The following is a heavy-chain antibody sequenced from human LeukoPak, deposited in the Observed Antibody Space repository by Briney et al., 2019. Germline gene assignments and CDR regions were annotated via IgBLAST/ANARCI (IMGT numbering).Heavy chain of an antibody. CDR2: INPNSGGT. J-gene: IGHJ6*03. D-gene: IGHD6-6*01. CDR1: GYTSTGYY. Sequence: GASVKVSCKASGYTSTGYYMHWVRQAPGQGLEWMGWINPNSGGTNYAQKFQGRVTMTRDTSISTAYMELSRLRSDDTAVYYCARAGSSSSPGKHYYYYYMDVWGKGTTVTVSS. CDR3: ARAGSSSSPGKHYYYYYMDV. V-gene: IGHV1-2*02.